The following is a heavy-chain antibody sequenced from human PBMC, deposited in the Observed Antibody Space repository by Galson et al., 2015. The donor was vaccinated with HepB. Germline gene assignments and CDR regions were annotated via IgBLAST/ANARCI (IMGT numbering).Heavy chain of an antibody. V-gene: IGHV1-69*04. CDR1: GGTFSSYD. Sequence: SVKVSCKASGGTFSSYDISWVRQAPGQGLEWMGRIIPILGIANYAQKFQGRVTITADKSTSTAYMELSSLRSEDTAVYYCAREPYSGSYYDPNRDYWGQGTLVTVSS. CDR2: IIPILGIA. CDR3: AREPYSGSYYDPNRDY. D-gene: IGHD1-26*01. J-gene: IGHJ4*02.